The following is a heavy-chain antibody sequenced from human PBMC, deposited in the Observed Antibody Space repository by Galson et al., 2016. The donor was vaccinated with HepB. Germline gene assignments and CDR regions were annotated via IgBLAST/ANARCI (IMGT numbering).Heavy chain of an antibody. CDR2: ISYDGGNK. CDR1: GFTFSSYA. V-gene: IGHV3-30*04. CDR3: ARGANTVAADY. J-gene: IGHJ4*02. D-gene: IGHD6-19*01. Sequence: SLRLSCAASGFTFSSYAMHWVRQAPGKGLEWVTLISYDGGNKYYADSVKGRFTISRDNSKNTLYLQVNSLRAEDTAVYYCARGANTVAADYCGQGTLVTVSS.